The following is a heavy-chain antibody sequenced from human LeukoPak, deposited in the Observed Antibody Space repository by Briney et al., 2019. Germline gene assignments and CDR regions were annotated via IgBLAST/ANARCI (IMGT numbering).Heavy chain of an antibody. CDR3: AKDLRPRITMVRGVALDY. V-gene: IGHV3-30*18. Sequence: GGSLRLSCAASGFTFSSYGMHWVRQAPGKGLEWVAVISYDGSNKYYADSVKGRFTISRDNSKNTLYLQMNSLRAEDTAVYYCAKDLRPRITMVRGVALDYWGQGTLVTVSS. CDR1: GFTFSSYG. D-gene: IGHD3-10*01. CDR2: ISYDGSNK. J-gene: IGHJ4*02.